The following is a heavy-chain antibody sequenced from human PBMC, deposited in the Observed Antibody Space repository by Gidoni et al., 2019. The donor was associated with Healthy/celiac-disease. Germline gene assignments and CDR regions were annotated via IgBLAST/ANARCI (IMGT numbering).Heavy chain of an antibody. V-gene: IGHV4-59*01. D-gene: IGHD6-19*01. CDR3: AIEVWRYSSGWYDY. Sequence: QAPPQESGPAVVKPSDTLSLLRTVSGGPISGYYWRWIRQPPGKGLGWFGYIYYHGRTHYNPPLKSRVTISVDTSKLQFSLMLSSETAADSSVYYCAIEVWRYSSGWYDYWGQGTLVTVSS. CDR1: GGPISGYY. CDR2: IYYHGRT. J-gene: IGHJ4*02.